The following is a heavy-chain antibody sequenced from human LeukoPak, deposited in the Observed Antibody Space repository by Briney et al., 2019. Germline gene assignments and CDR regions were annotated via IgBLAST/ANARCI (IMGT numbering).Heavy chain of an antibody. CDR1: GFTFSSYS. CDR2: ISSSSSNI. J-gene: IGHJ6*02. CDR3: ARDRPGSVDV. Sequence: KPGGSLRLSCAASGFTFSSYSMNWVRQAPGKGLEWVSSISSSSSNIDYADSVKGRFTISRDNVKNSLYLQMNSLRAEDTAVYYCARDRPGSVDVWGQGTTVTVSS. V-gene: IGHV3-21*01. D-gene: IGHD3-10*01.